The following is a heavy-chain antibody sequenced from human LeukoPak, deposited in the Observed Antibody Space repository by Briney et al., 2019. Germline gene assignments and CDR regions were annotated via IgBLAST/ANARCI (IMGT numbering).Heavy chain of an antibody. D-gene: IGHD3-3*01. Sequence: PSETLSLTCTVSGGSISSHYWSWIRQPPGKGLEWIGFIHYSGSASYNPSLKSRVTISVDTSKNQFSLKLSSVTAADTAVYYCARAYYDFWGGSYVDYWGQGILVTVSS. CDR3: ARAYYDFWGGSYVDY. CDR1: GGSISSHY. V-gene: IGHV4-59*11. J-gene: IGHJ4*02. CDR2: IHYSGSA.